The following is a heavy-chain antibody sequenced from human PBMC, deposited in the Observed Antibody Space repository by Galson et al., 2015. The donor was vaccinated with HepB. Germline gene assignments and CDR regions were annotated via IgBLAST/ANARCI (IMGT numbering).Heavy chain of an antibody. CDR3: ALRTGTLPYYFDY. CDR2: ISTYNGKT. Sequence: SVKVSCKASGYTLTSFGISWMRQAPGQRLEWMGWISTYNGKTDYAQKFQGRVSMTTDKSTRTVYLDLRSLRSDDTAVYYCALRTGTLPYYFDYWGQGTQVTVSS. D-gene: IGHD3-10*01. V-gene: IGHV1-18*01. CDR1: GYTLTSFG. J-gene: IGHJ4*02.